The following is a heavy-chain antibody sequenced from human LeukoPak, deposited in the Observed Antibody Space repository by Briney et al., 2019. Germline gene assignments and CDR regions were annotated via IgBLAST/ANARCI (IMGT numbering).Heavy chain of an antibody. Sequence: GGSLRLSCAASGFRFSGYSMNWVRQAPGKGLEWVSSIDTTGGSTWYADSVKGRFTISRDNAKNSLYLQMNSLRAEDTAVYYCARDLWYSSYVFSQYYYYGMDVWGQGTTVTVSS. CDR1: GFRFSGYS. D-gene: IGHD6-13*01. CDR2: IDTTGGST. V-gene: IGHV3-21*01. CDR3: ARDLWYSSYVFSQYYYYGMDV. J-gene: IGHJ6*02.